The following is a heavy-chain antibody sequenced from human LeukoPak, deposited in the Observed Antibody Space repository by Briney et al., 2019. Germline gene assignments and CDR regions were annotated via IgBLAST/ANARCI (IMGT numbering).Heavy chain of an antibody. Sequence: ASVKVSCKASGGTFSSYAISWVRQAPGQGLEWMGRIIPIFGIANYAQKFQGRVTITADKSTSTAYMELSSLRSEDTAVYYCARVGIDAFDIWGQGTMVTVSS. CDR2: IIPIFGIA. CDR3: ARVGIDAFDI. V-gene: IGHV1-69*04. J-gene: IGHJ3*02. CDR1: GGTFSSYA.